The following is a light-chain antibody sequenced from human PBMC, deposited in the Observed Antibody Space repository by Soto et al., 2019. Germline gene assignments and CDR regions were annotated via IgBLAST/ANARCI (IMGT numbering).Light chain of an antibody. V-gene: IGLV1-40*01. CDR3: QSYDSSLGGSV. CDR2: GNS. CDR1: SSNIGAGYD. Sequence: QSVLTQPPSVSGAPGQRVTISCTGSSSNIGAGYDVHWYQQLPGTAPKLLIYGNSNRPSGVPDRFSGSKSGTSASLAITGLQAEDEADYYCQSYDSSLGGSVFSGGTKLTVL. J-gene: IGLJ3*02.